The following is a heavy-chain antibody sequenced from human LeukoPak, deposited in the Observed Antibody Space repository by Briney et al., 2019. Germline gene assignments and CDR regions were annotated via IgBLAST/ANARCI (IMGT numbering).Heavy chain of an antibody. Sequence: GGSLRLSCAASGFTFSSYWMIWVRQAPGKGLEWVANIKQDGSEKYYVDSVKGRFTISRDNAKNSLYLQMNSLRAEDTAVYYCAKCSGGSYYHSDDYWGQGTLVTVSS. V-gene: IGHV3-7*02. D-gene: IGHD2-15*01. CDR1: GFTFSSYW. CDR3: AKCSGGSYYHSDDY. J-gene: IGHJ4*02. CDR2: IKQDGSEK.